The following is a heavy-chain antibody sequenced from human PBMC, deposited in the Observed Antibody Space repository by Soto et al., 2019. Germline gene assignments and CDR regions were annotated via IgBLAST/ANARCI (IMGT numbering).Heavy chain of an antibody. D-gene: IGHD2-15*01. Sequence: GGSLRLSCAASGFTFSGYAMSWVRQAPGKGLEWVSAISGSGGSTYYADSVKGRFTISRDNSKNTLYLQMNSLRAEDTAVYYCAKDRGGKYCSGGSCYLFYWGQGTLVTVSS. CDR3: AKDRGGKYCSGGSCYLFY. J-gene: IGHJ4*02. CDR2: ISGSGGST. V-gene: IGHV3-23*01. CDR1: GFTFSGYA.